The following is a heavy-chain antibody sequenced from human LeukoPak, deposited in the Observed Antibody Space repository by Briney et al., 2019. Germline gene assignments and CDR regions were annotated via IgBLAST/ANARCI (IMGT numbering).Heavy chain of an antibody. CDR3: ARGVNYDFWSGSYYSYYYMEV. J-gene: IGHJ6*03. CDR1: GSTFTSSN. Sequence: ASVKVSCKASGSTFTSSNIYIVRYTAGQGLDWIESMNPNSVNTGYAQKFQGRVTITRDTSISTAYMELSGLTSEDTAVYYCARGVNYDFWSGSYYSYYYMEVWGKGTTVTVSS. CDR2: MNPNSVNT. V-gene: IGHV1-8*03. D-gene: IGHD3-3*01.